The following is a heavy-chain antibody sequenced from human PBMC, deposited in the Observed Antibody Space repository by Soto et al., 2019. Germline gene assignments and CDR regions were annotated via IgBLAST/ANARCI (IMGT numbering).Heavy chain of an antibody. CDR1: GGSISTYY. Sequence: SETLSLTCTVSGGSISTYYWSWIRQPPGKGLEWIGYIYYSGSTNYNPSLKSRVTISVDTSKNQFSLKLSSVTAADTAVYYCAMGLGRGVTTANWFDPWGKGTLVPVSS. D-gene: IGHD4-17*01. CDR2: IYYSGST. J-gene: IGHJ5*02. CDR3: AMGLGRGVTTANWFDP. V-gene: IGHV4-59*01.